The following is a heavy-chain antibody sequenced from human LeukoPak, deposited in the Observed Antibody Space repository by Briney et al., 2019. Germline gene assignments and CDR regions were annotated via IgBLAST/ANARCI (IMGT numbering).Heavy chain of an antibody. CDR1: GYTFTSYD. D-gene: IGHD5-18*01. V-gene: IGHV1-8*01. CDR3: AARSSDTAMVDYYYYGMDV. CDR2: MNPNSGNT. J-gene: IGHJ6*02. Sequence: GASVKVSCKASGYTFTSYDINWVRQATGQGLEWMGWMNPNSGNTGYAQKFQGRVTMTRNTSISTAYMELSSLRSEDTAVYCCAARSSDTAMVDYYYYGMDVWGQGPRSPSP.